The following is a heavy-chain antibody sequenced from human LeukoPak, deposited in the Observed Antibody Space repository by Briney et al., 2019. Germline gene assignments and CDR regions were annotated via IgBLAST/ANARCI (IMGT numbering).Heavy chain of an antibody. V-gene: IGHV4-59*01. D-gene: IGHD3-9*01. CDR3: ARSSSILTGYPDY. J-gene: IGHJ4*02. CDR2: IYYTGST. Sequence: SETLSLTCTVSGGSISRYYWSWIRQPPGKGLEWIGYIYYTGSTNYNPSLKSRVTISVDMSKNQFSLKLSSVTTADTAVYYCARSSSILTGYPDYWGQGTLVTVSS. CDR1: GGSISRYY.